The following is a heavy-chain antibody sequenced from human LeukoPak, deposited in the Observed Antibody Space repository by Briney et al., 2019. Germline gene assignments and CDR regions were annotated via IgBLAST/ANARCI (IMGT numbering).Heavy chain of an antibody. D-gene: IGHD5-24*01. V-gene: IGHV3-66*01. CDR3: ARDPYGHNYFDY. CDR1: GFILSSNY. J-gene: IGHJ4*02. CDR2: IYSGGGGT. Sequence: GGSLRLSCAASGFILSSNYMSWVRQAPGNGLEWVSVIYSGGGGTYYADSVEGRFSISRDNSKNTLCLQMNTLRAEDTAVYFCARDPYGHNYFDYWGQGTLVTVSS.